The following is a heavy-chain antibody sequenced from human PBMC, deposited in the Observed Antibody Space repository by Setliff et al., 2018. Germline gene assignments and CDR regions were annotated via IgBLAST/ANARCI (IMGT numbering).Heavy chain of an antibody. CDR2: IKQDGSEK. CDR3: ATHTVTSFDY. J-gene: IGHJ4*02. D-gene: IGHD4-4*01. V-gene: IGHV3-7*01. CDR1: GFTFGDYA. Sequence: SCTASGFTFGDYAMSWVRQAPGKGLEWVANIKQDGSEKCYVDSVKGRFTISRDNAKNSLYLQMNSLRAEDTAVYYCATHTVTSFDYWGQGTLVTVSS.